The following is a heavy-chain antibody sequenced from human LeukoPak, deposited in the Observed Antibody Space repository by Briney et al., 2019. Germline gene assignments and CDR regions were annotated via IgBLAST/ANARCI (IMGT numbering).Heavy chain of an antibody. CDR2: IKQDGSEK. V-gene: IGHV3-7*01. D-gene: IGHD2-15*01. J-gene: IGHJ4*02. CDR3: ARVTLVAGGPAGFDY. CDR1: GFTFRSYW. Sequence: GGSLRLSCAASGFTFRSYWMSWVRQAPGKGLEWVANIKQDGSEKYYVDSVKGRFTISRDNAKNSLYLQMNSLRAEDTAVYYCARVTLVAGGPAGFDYWGQGTLVTVSS.